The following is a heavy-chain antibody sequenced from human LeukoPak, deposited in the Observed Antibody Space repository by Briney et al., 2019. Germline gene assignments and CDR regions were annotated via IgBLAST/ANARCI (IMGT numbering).Heavy chain of an antibody. J-gene: IGHJ3*02. CDR2: ISAYNGNT. CDR3: ATSYGSNRDAFDI. D-gene: IGHD4-23*01. CDR1: GGTFSSYA. Sequence: VASVKVSCKASGGTFSSYAISWVRQAPGQGLEWMGWISAYNGNTNYAQKLQGRVTVTTDTSTSTAYMELRSLRSDDTAVYYCATSYGSNRDAFDIWGQGTMVTVSS. V-gene: IGHV1-18*01.